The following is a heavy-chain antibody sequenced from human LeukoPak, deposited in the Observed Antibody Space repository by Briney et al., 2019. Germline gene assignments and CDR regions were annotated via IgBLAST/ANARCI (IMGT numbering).Heavy chain of an antibody. D-gene: IGHD6-19*01. CDR3: ARVTSSGWGVT. Sequence: PSETLSLTCTVSGGSISSYYWSWIRQPPGKGLEWIGYIYYSGSTNYNPSLKSRVTTSVDTSKNQFSLKLSSVTAADTAVYYCARVTSSGWGVTWGQGTLVTVSS. J-gene: IGHJ5*02. V-gene: IGHV4-59*01. CDR2: IYYSGST. CDR1: GGSISSYY.